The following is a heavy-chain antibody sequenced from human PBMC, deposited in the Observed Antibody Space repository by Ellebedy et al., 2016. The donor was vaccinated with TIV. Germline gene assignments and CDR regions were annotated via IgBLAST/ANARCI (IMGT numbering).Heavy chain of an antibody. D-gene: IGHD3-9*01. CDR2: ISGSGGST. V-gene: IGHV3-23*01. CDR3: AKDPYYDILTGYRGYYGMDV. Sequence: GESLKISXAASGFTFSSYAMSWVRQAPGKGLEWVSAISGSGGSTYYADSVKGRFTISRDNSKNTLYLQMNSLRAEDTAVYYCAKDPYYDILTGYRGYYGMDVWGQGTTVTVSS. CDR1: GFTFSSYA. J-gene: IGHJ6*02.